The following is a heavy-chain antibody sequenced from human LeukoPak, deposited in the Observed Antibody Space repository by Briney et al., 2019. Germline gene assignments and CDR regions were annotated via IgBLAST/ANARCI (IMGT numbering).Heavy chain of an antibody. D-gene: IGHD3-16*01. Sequence: GGSLRLSCAASGFTVSSNYMSGVRQAPGKGLEWGSVIYSGGSTYYAASVEGRVSISRDKSKNTLYLQMNSLRAEDTAVYYCARAGGGRYFDYWGQGTLVTVSS. J-gene: IGHJ4*02. CDR3: ARAGGGRYFDY. V-gene: IGHV3-66*01. CDR1: GFTVSSNY. CDR2: IYSGGST.